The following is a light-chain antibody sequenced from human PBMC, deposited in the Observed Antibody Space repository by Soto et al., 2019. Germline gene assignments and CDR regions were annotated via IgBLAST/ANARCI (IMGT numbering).Light chain of an antibody. CDR2: DVS. J-gene: IGKJ1*01. CDR3: QHYDTYSRT. V-gene: IGKV1-5*01. CDR1: QSISSW. Sequence: DIRMTQSPSTLSASVGDRVTITCRASQSISSWLAWYQQKPGKAPKLPMYDVSSLERGVPSRFSGSGSGTEFSLTISSLHPDDFATYYCQHYDTYSRTFGQGTKVEIK.